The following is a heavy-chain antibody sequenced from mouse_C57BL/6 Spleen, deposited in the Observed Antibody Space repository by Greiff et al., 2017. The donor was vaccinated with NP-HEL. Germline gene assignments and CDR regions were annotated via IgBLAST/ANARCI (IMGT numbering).Heavy chain of an antibody. CDR1: GYSITSGYY. V-gene: IGHV3-6*01. J-gene: IGHJ3*01. CDR2: ISYDGSN. Sequence: EVKLQESGPGLVKPSQSLSLPCSVTGYSITSGYYWNWIRQLPGNKLEWMVYISYDGSNNYNTPLKKRIPTTCDTSKNQFFLKLNSVTAEDTATYYCARNYYGSSEFAYWGQGTLVTVSA. D-gene: IGHD1-1*01. CDR3: ARNYYGSSEFAY.